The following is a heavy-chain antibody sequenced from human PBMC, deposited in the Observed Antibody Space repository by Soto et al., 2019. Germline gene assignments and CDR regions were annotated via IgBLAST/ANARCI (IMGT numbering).Heavy chain of an antibody. CDR1: GFTFSSYG. CDR3: AKDRGGDCPDNSCYFGADY. J-gene: IGHJ4*02. V-gene: IGHV3-30*18. Sequence: GGSLRLSCVGSGFTFSSYGMHWVRQAPGKGLECVAVISDTGSSHYYAASVEGRFTISRENSKNTLSLHMDRLRVEDTAVYYCAKDRGGDCPDNSCYFGADYWGQGTPVTSPQ. CDR2: ISDTGSSH. D-gene: IGHD2-2*01.